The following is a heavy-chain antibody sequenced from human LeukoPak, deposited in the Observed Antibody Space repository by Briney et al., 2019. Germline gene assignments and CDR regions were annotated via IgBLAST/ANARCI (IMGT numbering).Heavy chain of an antibody. V-gene: IGHV4-34*01. J-gene: IGHJ4*02. D-gene: IGHD3-10*01. Sequence: SETLSPTCAVYGGSFSGYYWSWIRQPPGKGLEWIGEINHSGSTNYNPSLKSRVTISVDTSKNQFSLKLSSVTAADTAVYYCSGSEYYFDYWGQGTLVTVSS. CDR2: INHSGST. CDR3: SGSEYYFDY. CDR1: GGSFSGYY.